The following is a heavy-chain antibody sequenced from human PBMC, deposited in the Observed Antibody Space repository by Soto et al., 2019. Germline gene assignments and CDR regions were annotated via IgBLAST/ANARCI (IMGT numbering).Heavy chain of an antibody. V-gene: IGHV3-15*01. D-gene: IGHD6-13*01. CDR3: TTTRPGTNVFDN. CDR2: IRSKTDGGTT. CDR1: GITFSKAW. J-gene: IGHJ3*02. Sequence: GGSLRLSCAASGITFSKAWMNWVRKASGKGLEYIGRIRSKTDGGTTECAAPVAGRLTVSRDNSKNTLYLQMSGLKAEDTGVYYCTTTRPGTNVFDNWGQGTMVTVSS.